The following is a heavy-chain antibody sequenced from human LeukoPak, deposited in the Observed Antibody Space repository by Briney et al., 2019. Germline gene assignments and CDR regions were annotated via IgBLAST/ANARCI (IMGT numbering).Heavy chain of an antibody. Sequence: GGSLRLSCAASGFTFSNYWMTWVRQAPGKGLEWVANIKQDSGEKFYVDSVKGRFTISRDNAKSSLFLQMTSLRAEDTAMYYCARDLIVGTTYFDYWGQGTLVTVSS. CDR1: GFTFSNYW. CDR3: ARDLIVGTTYFDY. CDR2: IKQDSGEK. D-gene: IGHD1-26*01. J-gene: IGHJ4*02. V-gene: IGHV3-7*01.